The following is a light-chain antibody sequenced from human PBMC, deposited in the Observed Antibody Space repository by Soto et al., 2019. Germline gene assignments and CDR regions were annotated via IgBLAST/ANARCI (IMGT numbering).Light chain of an antibody. CDR3: SSYTTNSPHVV. Sequence: QSMLTQPASVSVSPGQAITISGTGTSGDIGSYTYVSWYQQYPGKAPKLLISEVTNRPSGVSNRFSGSKSGNTASLTISGLQAEDEAHYYCSSYTTNSPHVVFGGGTKVTVL. V-gene: IGLV2-14*01. J-gene: IGLJ2*01. CDR1: SGDIGSYTY. CDR2: EVT.